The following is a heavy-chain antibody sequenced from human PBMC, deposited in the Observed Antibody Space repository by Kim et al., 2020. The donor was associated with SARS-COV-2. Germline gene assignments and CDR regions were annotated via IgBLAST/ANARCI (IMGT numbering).Heavy chain of an antibody. CDR2: MYPGDSDV. CDR3: AKQAYGDYAAVDY. CDR1: GYNFDTYW. D-gene: IGHD4-17*01. V-gene: IGHV5-51*01. Sequence: GESLKISCKASGYNFDTYWIGWVRQMPGKGLEWMGIMYPGDSDVRYSPSFRGQVTISGDKSIGTAYLQWSSLKASDTAIYYCAKQAYGDYAAVDYWGQGTLVIVSP. J-gene: IGHJ4*02.